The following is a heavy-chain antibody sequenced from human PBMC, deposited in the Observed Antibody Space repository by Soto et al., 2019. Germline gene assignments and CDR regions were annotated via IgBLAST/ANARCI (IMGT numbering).Heavy chain of an antibody. CDR1: GDSFNDYY. Sequence: QVQLVQSGAEVRKPGASVTVSCRSSGDSFNDYYIHWVRQAPGQGLEWMGWINPNSGVTKYAQKFQGWVSMTRYTSIRTVYMQLSRLRSDDAAVYYCARESGGATATLDYYYFYMDVWGTGTTVTVSS. J-gene: IGHJ6*03. CDR2: INPNSGVT. V-gene: IGHV1-2*04. D-gene: IGHD5-12*01. CDR3: ARESGGATATLDYYYFYMDV.